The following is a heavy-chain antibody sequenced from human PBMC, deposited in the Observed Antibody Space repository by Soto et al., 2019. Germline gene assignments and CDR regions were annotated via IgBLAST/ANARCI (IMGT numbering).Heavy chain of an antibody. D-gene: IGHD4-4*01. J-gene: IGHJ4*02. CDR2: INPNSGGT. CDR1: GYTFTGYY. Sequence: ASVKVSCKASGYTFTGYYMHWVRQAPGQGLEWMGWINPNSGGTNYAQKVQGWVTMTRDTSISTAYMELSRLRSDDTAVYYCARDLGEDYSNYGGFDYWGQGTLVTVSS. CDR3: ARDLGEDYSNYGGFDY. V-gene: IGHV1-2*04.